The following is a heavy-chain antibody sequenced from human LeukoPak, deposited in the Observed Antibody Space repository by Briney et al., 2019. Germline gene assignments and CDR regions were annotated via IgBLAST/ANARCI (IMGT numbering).Heavy chain of an antibody. CDR1: GFNFSSYS. CDR2: ISSSSSFR. CDR3: ARIPRTWLRFPYFDY. D-gene: IGHD5-12*01. J-gene: IGHJ4*02. Sequence: PGGSLRLSCAASGFNFSSYSMNWVRQAPGKGLEWVSSISSSSSFRYYADSVKGRFTISRDNAKNSLYLQMDSLRAEDTAVYYCARIPRTWLRFPYFDYWGQGTLVTVSS. V-gene: IGHV3-21*01.